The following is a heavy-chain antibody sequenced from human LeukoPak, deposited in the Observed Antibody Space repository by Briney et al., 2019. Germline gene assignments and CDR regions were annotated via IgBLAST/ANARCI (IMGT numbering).Heavy chain of an antibody. CDR1: GFTFSNYW. Sequence: GGSLRLSCAASGFTFSNYWMSWVRQAPGKGLEWVANINQDGSEKYYVDSVRGRFTISRDNAENSLYLQMNSLRAEDTAVYYCARTWMYSNYFRGQGTLVTVSP. J-gene: IGHJ4*02. D-gene: IGHD4-11*01. V-gene: IGHV3-7*03. CDR2: INQDGSEK. CDR3: ARTWMYSNYF.